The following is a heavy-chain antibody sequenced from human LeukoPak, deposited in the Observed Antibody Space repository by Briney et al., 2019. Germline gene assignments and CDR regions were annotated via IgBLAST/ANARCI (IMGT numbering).Heavy chain of an antibody. Sequence: GGSLRLSCEASEFIFSGYWMTWVRQAPGKGLEWVSNIKEDGSEKYYVDSVKGRFIISRNNANKSLYLQMNSLRAEDTAVYYCARRSTVTAYDFYYMDVWGKGTTVIVS. CDR2: IKEDGSEK. V-gene: IGHV3-7*01. D-gene: IGHD4-17*01. CDR1: EFIFSGYW. J-gene: IGHJ6*03. CDR3: ARRSTVTAYDFYYMDV.